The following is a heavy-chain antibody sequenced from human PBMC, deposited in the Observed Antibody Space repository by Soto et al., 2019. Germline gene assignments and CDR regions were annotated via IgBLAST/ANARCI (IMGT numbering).Heavy chain of an antibody. V-gene: IGHV4-30-4*01. CDR3: ASVTRYCTGGGCNPNWFDP. Sequence: QVQLQESGPGLVMPSQTLSLTCTVSGGSISSGDYYWSWIRQPPGKGLEWIGGIFYTGSTYYNPSLKSRITISVHTSKSQFSLKLTSVTAADTAVYYCASVTRYCTGGGCNPNWFDPWGQGTLVTVSS. D-gene: IGHD2-8*02. CDR2: IFYTGST. J-gene: IGHJ5*02. CDR1: GGSISSGDYY.